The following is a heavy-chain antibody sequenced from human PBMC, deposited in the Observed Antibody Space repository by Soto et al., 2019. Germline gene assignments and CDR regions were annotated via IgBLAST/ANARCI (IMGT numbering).Heavy chain of an antibody. CDR1: GGTFSSYS. Sequence: QVQLVQSGAEVKKPGSSVKVSCKASGGTFSSYSINWVRQAPGQGLEWMGEIIPIFGTANYAQKFQGRVTITADESTSTAYMELSSLRSEDTAVYFCARDVGRHSGGIDYWGQGTLVTVSS. CDR2: IIPIFGTA. V-gene: IGHV1-69*01. J-gene: IGHJ4*02. D-gene: IGHD1-26*01. CDR3: ARDVGRHSGGIDY.